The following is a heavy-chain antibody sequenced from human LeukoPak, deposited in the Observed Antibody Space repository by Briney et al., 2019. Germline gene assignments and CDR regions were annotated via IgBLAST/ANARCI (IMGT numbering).Heavy chain of an antibody. D-gene: IGHD4-23*01. CDR2: ISSSGSTI. J-gene: IGHJ4*02. V-gene: IGHV3-48*03. Sequence: GGSLRLSCAASGFTFSSYEMNWVRQAPGKGLEWVSYISSSGSTIYYADSVKGRFTISRDNAKNSLYLQMNSLRAEDTAVYYCARAGRWFSLDYWGQGTLVTVSS. CDR3: ARAGRWFSLDY. CDR1: GFTFSSYE.